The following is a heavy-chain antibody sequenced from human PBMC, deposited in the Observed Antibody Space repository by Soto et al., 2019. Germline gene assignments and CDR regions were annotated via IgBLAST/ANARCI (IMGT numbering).Heavy chain of an antibody. CDR2: IYWDDDK. CDR1: EFSLSSSGVG. CDR3: ARSYHATGTTFDY. Sequence: QITLKESGPTLVNPTQTLTLTCTVSEFSLSSSGVGVGWIRQPPGKALEWLALIYWDDDKRYSPSLTSRLTITKDTPNKQVVLTMTNMDPVDTDTYYCARSYHATGTTFDYWVQGTLVTVS. D-gene: IGHD1-1*01. J-gene: IGHJ4*02. V-gene: IGHV2-5*02.